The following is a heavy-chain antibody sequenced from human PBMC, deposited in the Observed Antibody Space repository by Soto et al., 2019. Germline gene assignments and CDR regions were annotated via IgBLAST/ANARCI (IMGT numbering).Heavy chain of an antibody. D-gene: IGHD3-10*01. J-gene: IGHJ6*02. V-gene: IGHV4-61*01. Sequence: PSETLSLTCTASGGSVTGGYYYWSWIRQPPGKGLEWIGYMHYSGSANYNPSLKSRVTISVDTSKNQFSLKLSSVTAADTAVYYCARVVQKDGGLLSNYYYGLDVWGQGTPGTVSS. CDR3: ARVVQKDGGLLSNYYYGLDV. CDR1: GGSVTGGYYY. CDR2: MHYSGSA.